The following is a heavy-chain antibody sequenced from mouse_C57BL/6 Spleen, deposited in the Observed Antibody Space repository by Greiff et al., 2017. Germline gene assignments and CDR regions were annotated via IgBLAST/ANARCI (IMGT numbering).Heavy chain of an antibody. D-gene: IGHD2-4*01. CDR3: ARGRDYGYWYCDV. J-gene: IGHJ1*03. CDR2: LYPGGGYT. V-gene: IGHV1-63*01. Sequence: LVESGAELVRPGTSVQMSCKASGYTFTNYWIGWAKQRPGHGLEWIGDLYPGGGYTNYNEKFKGKATLTADKSSSTAYMQFSSLTSEDSAIYYCARGRDYGYWYCDVGGTGTTVTVSS. CDR1: GYTFTNYW.